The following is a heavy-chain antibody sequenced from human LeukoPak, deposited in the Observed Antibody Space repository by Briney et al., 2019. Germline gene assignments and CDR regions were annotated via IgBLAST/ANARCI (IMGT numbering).Heavy chain of an antibody. D-gene: IGHD3-10*01. Sequence: GRSLRLSCAASGFTFSSYGMHWVRQAPGKGLEWVAVISYDGSNKYYADSVKGRFTISRDNSKNTPYLQMNSLRAEDTAVYYCAKGNLLWFGELYTHDYWGQGTLVTVSS. V-gene: IGHV3-30*18. CDR3: AKGNLLWFGELYTHDY. CDR2: ISYDGSNK. J-gene: IGHJ4*02. CDR1: GFTFSSYG.